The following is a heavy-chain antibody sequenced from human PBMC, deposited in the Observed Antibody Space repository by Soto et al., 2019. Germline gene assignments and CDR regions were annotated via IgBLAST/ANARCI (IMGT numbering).Heavy chain of an antibody. D-gene: IGHD6-13*01. CDR1: GFSLSTSGMC. J-gene: IGHJ4*02. CDR3: ARIRSGRFGSSWDIDY. CDR2: IDWDDDK. V-gene: IGHV2-70*11. Sequence: SGPTLVNPTQTLTLTCTFSGFSLSTSGMCVSWIRQPPGKALEWLARIDWDDDKYYSTSLKTRLTISKDTSKNQVVLTMTNMDPVDTATYYCARIRSGRFGSSWDIDYWGQGTLVTVSS.